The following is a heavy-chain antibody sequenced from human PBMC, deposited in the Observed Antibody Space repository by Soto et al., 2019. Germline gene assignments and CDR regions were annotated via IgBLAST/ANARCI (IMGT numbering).Heavy chain of an antibody. CDR2: ISTDNGNT. D-gene: IGHD3-9*01. J-gene: IGHJ4*02. V-gene: IGHV1-18*01. CDR3: TRDAKYYDILTGYFVNDY. Sequence: QVQLVQSGAEVKKPGASVKVSCKASGYNFSNFGISWVRQAPGQGLEWLGWISTDNGNTKYAQKFQGRVTMTADTAATTAYMELRSLRSDDTAVYYCTRDAKYYDILTGYFVNDYWGQGTLVTVSS. CDR1: GYNFSNFG.